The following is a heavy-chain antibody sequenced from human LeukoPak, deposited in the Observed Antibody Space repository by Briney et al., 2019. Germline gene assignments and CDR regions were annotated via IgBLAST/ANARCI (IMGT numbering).Heavy chain of an antibody. V-gene: IGHV1-2*02. CDR2: INPDSGGT. CDR1: GYTFTGYY. D-gene: IGHD4-17*01. CDR3: ARHVDYGDYYYFDY. Sequence: ASVKVSCKASGYTFTGYYMHWVRQAPGQGLEWMGWINPDSGGTNYAQKFQGRVTMTRDTSINTAYMELSRLRSDDTAVYYCARHVDYGDYYYFDYGGQGTLVTVSS. J-gene: IGHJ4*02.